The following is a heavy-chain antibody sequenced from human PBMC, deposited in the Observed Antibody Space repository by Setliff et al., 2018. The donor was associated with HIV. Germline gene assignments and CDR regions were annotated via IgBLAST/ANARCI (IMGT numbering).Heavy chain of an antibody. V-gene: IGHV4-59*08. J-gene: IGHJ3*02. Sequence: PSETLSLTCTVSGGSISSYYWSWIRQPPGKGQEWIGYIYYSGTTNYNPSLKSRVTISVDTSKNQFSLKLSSVTAADTAVYYCARHWYSSSWYHVFDIWGQGTMVTVS. CDR2: IYYSGTT. CDR1: GGSISSYY. D-gene: IGHD6-13*01. CDR3: ARHWYSSSWYHVFDI.